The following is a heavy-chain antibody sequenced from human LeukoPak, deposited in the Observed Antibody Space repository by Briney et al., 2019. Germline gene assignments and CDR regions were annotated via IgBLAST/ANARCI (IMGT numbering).Heavy chain of an antibody. D-gene: IGHD6-13*01. J-gene: IGHJ5*02. CDR1: GYTFSSYG. V-gene: IGHV1-18*01. Sequence: ASVKVSCKASGYTFSSYGINWVRQAPGQGLEWMGWISVINSGNTRYAQNFQGRLTMTTDTSTTTAYMELRSLRSDDTAVYYCARDNYRAAAGNWFDPWGQGTLVTVSS. CDR3: ARDNYRAAAGNWFDP. CDR2: ISVINSGNT.